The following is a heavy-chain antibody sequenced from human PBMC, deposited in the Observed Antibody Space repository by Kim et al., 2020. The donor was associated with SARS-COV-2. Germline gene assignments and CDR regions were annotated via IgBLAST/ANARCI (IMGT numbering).Heavy chain of an antibody. J-gene: IGHJ4*02. CDR2: SNSDGGTT. CDR1: GFTFSSYC. Sequence: GGSLRLSCAASGFTFSSYCKHWVRQAPGKGLVLVSRSNSDGGTTSYADSAKGRLTIFRVNAKSTPYLQMHSLGAAATAVYYCASRRYTGTYYYFDYCCQG. V-gene: IGHV3-74*01. D-gene: IGHD1-26*01. CDR3: ASRRYTGTYYYFDY.